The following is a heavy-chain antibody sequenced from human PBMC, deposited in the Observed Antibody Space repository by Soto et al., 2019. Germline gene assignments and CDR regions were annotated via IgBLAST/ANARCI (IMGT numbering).Heavy chain of an antibody. CDR2: ISGSAGSSGP. CDR1: GFTSSTYT. J-gene: IGHJ4*02. V-gene: IGHV3-23*01. Sequence: GGSLRLSCVASGFTSSTYTMSWVRQAPGKGLEWVSVISGSAGSSGPSYADSVQGRFSISRDNARNTLYLQMNSLRGEDTAMYYCAKARCSTANCYVPEYWGQGTRVTVSS. CDR3: AKARCSTANCYVPEY. D-gene: IGHD2-2*01.